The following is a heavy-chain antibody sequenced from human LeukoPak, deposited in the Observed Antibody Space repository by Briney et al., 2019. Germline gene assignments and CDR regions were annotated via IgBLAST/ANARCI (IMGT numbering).Heavy chain of an antibody. D-gene: IGHD6-6*01. CDR3: TTDWPRSSLEH. CDR2: ISGSGGST. Sequence: GGSLRLSCAASGFTFSSYAMSWVRQAPGKGLEWVSGISGSGGSTYYADSVKGRFTISRDNSKNTLYLQMNSLRAEDTAVYYCTTDWPRSSLEHWGQGTLVTVSS. V-gene: IGHV3-23*01. J-gene: IGHJ1*01. CDR1: GFTFSSYA.